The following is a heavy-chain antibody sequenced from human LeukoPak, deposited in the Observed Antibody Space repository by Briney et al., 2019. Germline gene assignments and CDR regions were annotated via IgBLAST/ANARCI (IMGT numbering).Heavy chain of an antibody. Sequence: GGSLRLSCAASGFTFSSYWMSWVRQAPGKGLEWVANINRDGSEEYYVDSVKGRFTISRDNTKDTLYLQMNSLRVEDTAVYYCAREHYSDGCLGDYWGQGTLVAVSS. D-gene: IGHD5-24*01. J-gene: IGHJ4*02. V-gene: IGHV3-7*01. CDR1: GFTFSSYW. CDR2: INRDGSEE. CDR3: AREHYSDGCLGDY.